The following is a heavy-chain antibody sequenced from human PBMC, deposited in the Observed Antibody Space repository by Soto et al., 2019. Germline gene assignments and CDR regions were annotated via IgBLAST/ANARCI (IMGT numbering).Heavy chain of an antibody. CDR3: AKNWNWGSLVH. J-gene: IGHJ4*02. CDR2: IYYGGST. Sequence: QVHLQESGPGLVKPSETLSLTCTVSGDSISTDYWSWIRQSPGKGLEWIGFIYYGGSTNYNPALKTRVTISVDTPKNQFSLKLSSVTAADSAVDYCAKNWNWGSLVHWGQGTLVTVSS. V-gene: IGHV4-59*08. D-gene: IGHD7-27*01. CDR1: GDSISTDY.